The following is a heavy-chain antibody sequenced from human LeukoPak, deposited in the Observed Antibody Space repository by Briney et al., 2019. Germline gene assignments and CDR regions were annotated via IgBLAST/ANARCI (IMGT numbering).Heavy chain of an antibody. J-gene: IGHJ4*02. CDR2: ISWNSGSI. Sequence: PGRSLRLSCAASGFTFDDYAMHWVRQAPGKGLEWVSGISWNSGSIGYADSVKGRFTISRDNAKNSLYLQMNSLRAEDTALYYCAKGTDLVVAAAFDYWGQGTLVTVSS. CDR3: AKGTDLVVAAAFDY. D-gene: IGHD2-15*01. CDR1: GFTFDDYA. V-gene: IGHV3-9*01.